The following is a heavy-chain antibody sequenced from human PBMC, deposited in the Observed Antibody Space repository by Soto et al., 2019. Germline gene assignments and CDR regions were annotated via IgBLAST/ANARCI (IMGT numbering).Heavy chain of an antibody. CDR3: ARARSIISGWYVLDY. Sequence: SETLSLTCTVAGGSISSYYWSLLRQPPGKGLEWIGYIYYSGSTNYNPSLKSRVTISVDTSKNQFSLKLSSVTAADTAVYYCARARSIISGWYVLDYWGQGTLVTVSS. J-gene: IGHJ4*02. CDR2: IYYSGST. CDR1: GGSISSYY. V-gene: IGHV4-59*01. D-gene: IGHD6-19*01.